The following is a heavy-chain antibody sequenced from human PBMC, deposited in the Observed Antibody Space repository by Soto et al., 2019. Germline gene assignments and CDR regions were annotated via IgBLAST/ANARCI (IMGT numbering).Heavy chain of an antibody. Sequence: AGSLILSCAASGFTFSSYAMHWVRQAPGKGLEWVAVISYDGSNKYYADSVKGRFTISRDNSKKTLYVQMNSLRAEDTAVYYCAKMSDFWSGSPTYHFDYWGQGTQVTVSS. V-gene: IGHV3-30-3*02. CDR3: AKMSDFWSGSPTYHFDY. CDR1: GFTFSSYA. CDR2: ISYDGSNK. J-gene: IGHJ4*02. D-gene: IGHD3-3*01.